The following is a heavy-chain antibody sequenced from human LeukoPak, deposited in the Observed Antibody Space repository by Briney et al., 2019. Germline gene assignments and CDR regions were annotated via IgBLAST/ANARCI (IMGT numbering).Heavy chain of an antibody. V-gene: IGHV3-23*01. D-gene: IGHD6-19*01. CDR2: ISGSGGST. CDR1: GFTFSSYA. Sequence: GSLRLSCAASGFTFSSYAMSWVRQAPGKGLEWVSAISGSGGSTYYADSVKGRFTISRDNSKNTLYLQMNSLRAEDTAVYYCAKDGVQQWLVPLDYWGQGTLVTVSS. J-gene: IGHJ4*02. CDR3: AKDGVQQWLVPLDY.